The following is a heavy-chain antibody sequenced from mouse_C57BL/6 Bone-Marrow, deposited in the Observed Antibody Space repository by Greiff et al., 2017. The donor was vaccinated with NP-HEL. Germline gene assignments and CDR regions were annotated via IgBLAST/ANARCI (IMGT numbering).Heavy chain of an antibody. Sequence: EVQLVESGGGLVKPGGSLKLSCAASGFTFSSYAMSWVRQTPEKRLEWVATISDGGSYTYYPDNVKGRFTISRDNAKNNLYLQMSHLKSEDTAMYYCARDGTTVPFAYWGQGTLVTVSA. CDR3: ARDGTTVPFAY. J-gene: IGHJ3*01. CDR2: ISDGGSYT. D-gene: IGHD1-1*01. V-gene: IGHV5-4*01. CDR1: GFTFSSYA.